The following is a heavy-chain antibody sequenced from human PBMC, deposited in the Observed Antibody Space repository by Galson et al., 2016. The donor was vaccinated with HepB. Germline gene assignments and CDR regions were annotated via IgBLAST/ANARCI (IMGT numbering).Heavy chain of an antibody. V-gene: IGHV3-30*18. CDR1: RFTFSTYG. D-gene: IGHD5-24*01. CDR3: AKGRWDFDS. Sequence: SLRLSCAASRFTFSTYGMHWVRQAPGKGLEWVSLISYDGKSEPYADSVKGRVTISRDNSKNTLYLQMNSLRVEDTAVYYCAKGRWDFDSWGQGTLVTVSS. CDR2: ISYDGKSE. J-gene: IGHJ4*02.